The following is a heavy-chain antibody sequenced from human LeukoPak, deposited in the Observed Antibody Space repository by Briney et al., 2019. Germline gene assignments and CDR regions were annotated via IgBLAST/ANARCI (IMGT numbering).Heavy chain of an antibody. CDR3: ARDRDLYWYFDL. Sequence: SETLSLTCTVSGYSISSGYYWGWIRQPPGKGLEWIGSIYHSGSTYYNPSLKSRVTISVDTSKNQFSLKLSSVTAADTAVYCCARDRDLYWYFDLWGRGTLVTVSS. CDR2: IYHSGST. D-gene: IGHD2-21*02. V-gene: IGHV4-38-2*02. J-gene: IGHJ2*01. CDR1: GYSISSGYY.